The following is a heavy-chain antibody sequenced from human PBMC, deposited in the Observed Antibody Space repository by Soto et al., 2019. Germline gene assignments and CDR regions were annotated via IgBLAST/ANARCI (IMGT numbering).Heavy chain of an antibody. D-gene: IGHD3-3*01. Sequence: GESLKISCKGSGYSFTSYWIGWVRQMPGKGLEWMVIIYPGDSDTRYSPSFQGQVTISADKSISTAYLQWSSLKASDTAVYYCARENITIFGMDYYYYGMDVWGQGTTVTVSS. CDR2: IYPGDSDT. V-gene: IGHV5-51*01. CDR3: ARENITIFGMDYYYYGMDV. J-gene: IGHJ6*02. CDR1: GYSFTSYW.